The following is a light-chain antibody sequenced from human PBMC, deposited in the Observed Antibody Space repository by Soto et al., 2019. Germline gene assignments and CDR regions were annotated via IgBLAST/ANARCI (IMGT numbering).Light chain of an antibody. J-gene: IGKJ1*01. CDR1: QSFSTW. CDR3: QQYRSYS. V-gene: IGKV1-5*01. CDR2: GAS. Sequence: DIQMTQSPSTLTASVGDRVTITCRASQSFSTWLAWYQQKPGKAPSLLIYGASSLKSGVPSSLRGSGSGTEFTLTISSLQPDDFATYYCQQYRSYSFGQGTKVEI.